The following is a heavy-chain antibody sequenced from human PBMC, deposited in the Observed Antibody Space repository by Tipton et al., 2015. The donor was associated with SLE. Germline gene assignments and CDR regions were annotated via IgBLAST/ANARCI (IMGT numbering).Heavy chain of an antibody. Sequence: LRLSCSVSGVSITSYYWTWIRQPPGKGLEWIGYIYYSGSTDYSPPLKSRVTISVDASKNQFSLKLNSVTAADTAVYYCARGLINYFDCWGQGTLVTVSS. CDR2: IYYSGST. D-gene: IGHD3-10*01. CDR1: GVSITSYY. J-gene: IGHJ4*02. CDR3: ARGLINYFDC. V-gene: IGHV4-59*01.